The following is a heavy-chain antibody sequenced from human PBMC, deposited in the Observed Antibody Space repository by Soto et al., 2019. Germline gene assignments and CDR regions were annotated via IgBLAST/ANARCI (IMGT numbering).Heavy chain of an antibody. V-gene: IGHV1-69*01. CDR3: ARDPVVATIGEGGFDY. J-gene: IGHJ4*02. CDR2: IIPIFGTA. D-gene: IGHD5-12*01. Sequence: QVQLVQSGAEVKKPGSSVKVSCKASGGTFSSYAISWVRQAPGQGLEWMGGIIPIFGTANCAQKFQGRVTITADESTSTAYMELSSLRSEDTAVYYCARDPVVATIGEGGFDYWGQGTLVTVSS. CDR1: GGTFSSYA.